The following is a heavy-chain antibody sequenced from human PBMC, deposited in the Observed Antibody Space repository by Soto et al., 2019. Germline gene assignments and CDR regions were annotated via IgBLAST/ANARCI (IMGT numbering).Heavy chain of an antibody. D-gene: IGHD1-7*01. Sequence: QVQLVQSGAEVKKPGSSVKVSCKASGGTFSSYPISWVRQAPGQGHEWMGRIIPILDITDYAQRFQGRVTITADKSTSTAYMELSSLSSDDTAVYYCARPTSTGTTSGYYFDYWGQGTLVTVSS. V-gene: IGHV1-69*02. CDR2: IIPILDIT. CDR3: ARPTSTGTTSGYYFDY. CDR1: GGTFSSYP. J-gene: IGHJ4*02.